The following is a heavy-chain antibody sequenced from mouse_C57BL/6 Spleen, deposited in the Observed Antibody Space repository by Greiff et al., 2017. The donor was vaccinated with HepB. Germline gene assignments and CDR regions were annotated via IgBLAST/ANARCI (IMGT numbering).Heavy chain of an antibody. CDR3: ARDGGIYYGYVWFAY. CDR2: ISDGGSYT. J-gene: IGHJ3*01. CDR1: GFTFSSYA. V-gene: IGHV5-4*01. Sequence: EVQRVESGGGLVKPGGSLKLSCAASGFTFSSYAMSWVRQTPEKRLEWVATISDGGSYTYYPDNVKGRFTISRDNAKNNLYLQLSHLKSEDTAMYYCARDGGIYYGYVWFAYWGQGTLVTVSA. D-gene: IGHD2-2*01.